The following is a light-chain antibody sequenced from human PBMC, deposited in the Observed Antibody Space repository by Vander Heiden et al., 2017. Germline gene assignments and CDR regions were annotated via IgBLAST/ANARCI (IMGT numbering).Light chain of an antibody. CDR2: EAS. J-gene: IGKJ1*01. V-gene: IGKV3-11*01. CDR1: QSVSSY. Sequence: EIVLTKSPATLSLSPGEGATLSCRASQSVSSYLAWYQHKPGQAPRLLIYEASNRATGIPGRFSGTGSGTDLTLTISSLEPEDSAVYHCQDRSGWLPGTFGPGTKVEIK. CDR3: QDRSGWLPGT.